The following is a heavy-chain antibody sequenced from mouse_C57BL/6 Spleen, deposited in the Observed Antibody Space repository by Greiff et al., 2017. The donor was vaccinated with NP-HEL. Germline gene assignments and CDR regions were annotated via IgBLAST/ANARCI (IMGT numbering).Heavy chain of an antibody. D-gene: IGHD1-1*01. CDR3: ARGVTTVVATGYFDY. V-gene: IGHV1-81*01. CDR1: GYTFTSYG. Sequence: QVQLKQSGAELARPGASVKLSCKASGYTFTSYGISWVKQRTGQGLEWIGEIYPRSGNTYYNEKFKSKATLSADKSSSTAYMELRSLTSEDSAVYFCARGVTTVVATGYFDYWGQGTTLTVSS. CDR2: IYPRSGNT. J-gene: IGHJ2*01.